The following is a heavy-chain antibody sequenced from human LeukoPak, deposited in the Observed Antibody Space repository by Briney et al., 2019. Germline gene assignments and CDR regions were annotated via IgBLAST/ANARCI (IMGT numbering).Heavy chain of an antibody. D-gene: IGHD1-26*01. J-gene: IGHJ4*02. CDR2: MNPNSGNT. CDR1: GYTFTSYD. V-gene: IGHV1-8*01. Sequence: ASVKVSCXASGYTFTSYDINWVRQATGQGLEWMGWMNPNSGNTGYAQKFQGRVTMTRYTSISTAYMELSSLRSDDTAVYYCARVQGGATSDYWGQGTLVTVSS. CDR3: ARVQGGATSDY.